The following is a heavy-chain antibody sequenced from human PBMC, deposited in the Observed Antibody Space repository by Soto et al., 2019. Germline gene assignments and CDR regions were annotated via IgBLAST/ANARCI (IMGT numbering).Heavy chain of an antibody. CDR3: ARTNYYGSGSYYNLYWYFDL. CDR2: IYDSGST. D-gene: IGHD3-10*01. J-gene: IGHJ2*01. Sequence: SETLSLTCFVSGGSIRSGSYYWGWIRQPPGKGLEWIGSIYDSGSTYYNVSLKSRVTIEVDTSKSQFSLKLTPVTDADTAVYYCARTNYYGSGSYYNLYWYFDLWGRGTMVTVS. V-gene: IGHV4-39*01. CDR1: GGSIRSGSYY.